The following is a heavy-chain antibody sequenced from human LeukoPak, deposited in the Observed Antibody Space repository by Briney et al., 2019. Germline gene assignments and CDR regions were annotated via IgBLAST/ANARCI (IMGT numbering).Heavy chain of an antibody. V-gene: IGHV3-48*03. CDR3: AKDSGLRELDY. CDR2: ISSSGSTI. CDR1: GFTFSSYE. D-gene: IGHD5-12*01. J-gene: IGHJ4*02. Sequence: GGSLRLSCAASGFTFSSYEMNWVRQAPGKGLEWVSYISSSGSTIYYADSVKGRFTISRDNSKNSLYLQMNSLRTEDTALYYCAKDSGLRELDYWGQGTLVTVSS.